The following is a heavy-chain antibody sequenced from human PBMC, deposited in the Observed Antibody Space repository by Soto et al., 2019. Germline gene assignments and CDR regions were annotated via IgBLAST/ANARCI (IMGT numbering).Heavy chain of an antibody. CDR1: GFTFSSYA. Sequence: GGSLRLSCVASGFTFSSYAMTWVRQAPGKGLEWVSAISGGGGSPSYADSVKGRFTISRDNSKNTLYLHMNSLRADDTAAYYFAKWHTYNYDSLAFSAFDCWGQGTQVTVSS. V-gene: IGHV3-23*01. CDR3: AKWHTYNYDSLAFSAFDC. J-gene: IGHJ4*02. D-gene: IGHD3-16*01. CDR2: ISGGGGSP.